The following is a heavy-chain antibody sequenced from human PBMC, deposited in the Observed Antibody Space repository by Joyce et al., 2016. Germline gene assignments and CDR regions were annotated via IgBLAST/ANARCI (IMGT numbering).Heavy chain of an antibody. CDR2: ISAHHGNT. D-gene: IGHD3-22*01. CDR1: GYIFTTYG. J-gene: IGHJ3*02. Sequence: QVQLVQSGSEVKKPGASVEVSCKASGYIFTTYGISWVRQAPGQGFEWMGWISAHHGNTKYAQKFQGRVTMTIDTSTSTAYMELESLRSDDTAVYYCARDIHYYNSSGYYWGAFDIWGQGTMGSVSS. V-gene: IGHV1-18*01. CDR3: ARDIHYYNSSGYYWGAFDI.